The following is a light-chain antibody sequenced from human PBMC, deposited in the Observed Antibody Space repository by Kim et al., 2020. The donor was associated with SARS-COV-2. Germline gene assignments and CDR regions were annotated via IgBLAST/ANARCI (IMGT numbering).Light chain of an antibody. CDR2: DAS. V-gene: IGKV3-11*01. CDR1: QSVSSY. Sequence: EIVLTQSPATLSLSPGERATLSCRASQSVSSYLDWYQQKPGQAPRLLIYDASNRATGIPARFSGSGSGTDFTLTISSLEPEDFAVYYCQQRSNWPAGTFGQGTKVDIK. J-gene: IGKJ1*01. CDR3: QQRSNWPAGT.